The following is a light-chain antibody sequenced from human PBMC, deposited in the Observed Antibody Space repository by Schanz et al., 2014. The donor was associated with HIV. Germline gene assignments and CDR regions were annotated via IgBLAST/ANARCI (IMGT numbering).Light chain of an antibody. CDR2: DTN. CDR1: QSVSRY. Sequence: EIVMTQSPAILSVSPGERVTLSCRARQSVSRYLAWYRHKPGQAPRLLMYDTNTRATGIPARISGSGSGTEFTLTISSLQSEDFALYYCQQYKIWPITFGRGTRLEIK. J-gene: IGKJ5*01. CDR3: QQYKIWPIT. V-gene: IGKV3-15*01.